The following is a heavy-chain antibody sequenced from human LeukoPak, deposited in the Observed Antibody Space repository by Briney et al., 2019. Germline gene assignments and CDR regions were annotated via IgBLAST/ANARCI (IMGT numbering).Heavy chain of an antibody. CDR2: IKQDGSEK. CDR1: GFTFSSYW. J-gene: IGHJ6*03. V-gene: IGHV3-7*01. D-gene: IGHD4-17*01. Sequence: GGSLRLSCAASGFTFSSYWMSWVRQAPGKGLEWVANIKQDGSEKYYVDSVKGRFTISRDNAKNSLYLQMNSLRAEDTAVYYCEMTTSPSGYYYYYMDVWGKGTTVTISS. CDR3: EMTTSPSGYYYYYMDV.